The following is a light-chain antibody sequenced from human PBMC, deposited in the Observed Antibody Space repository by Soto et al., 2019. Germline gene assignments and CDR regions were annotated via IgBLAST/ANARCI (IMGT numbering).Light chain of an antibody. J-gene: IGLJ1*01. CDR2: EGS. Sequence: QSVLTQPASVSGSPGQSITISCTGTSSDVGSYNLVSWYQQQPHKAPKLMIYEGSKRPSGVSNRFSGSKSGNTAPLTISGLQAEDEADYYCCSYAGSTNGFGTGTKLT. CDR3: CSYAGSTNG. CDR1: SSDVGSYNL. V-gene: IGLV2-23*01.